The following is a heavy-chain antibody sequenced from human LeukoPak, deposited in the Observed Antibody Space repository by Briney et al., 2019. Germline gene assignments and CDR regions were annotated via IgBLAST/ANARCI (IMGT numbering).Heavy chain of an antibody. CDR1: GFTFSSYW. Sequence: GGSLRLSCAASGFTFSSYWMHWVRQAPGKGLVWVSRINSDGSSTSYADSVKGRFTISRDNVKNTLYLQMNSLRAEDTAVYYCARGVDGSGFMDVWGQGTTVTVSS. CDR3: ARGVDGSGFMDV. CDR2: INSDGSST. D-gene: IGHD3-10*01. V-gene: IGHV3-74*01. J-gene: IGHJ6*02.